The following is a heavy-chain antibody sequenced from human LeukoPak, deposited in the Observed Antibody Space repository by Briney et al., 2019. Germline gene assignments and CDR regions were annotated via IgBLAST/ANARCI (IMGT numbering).Heavy chain of an antibody. V-gene: IGHV4-59*01. J-gene: IGHJ6*02. CDR1: GGSISSYY. CDR3: ARDAESADALWFGELSTHDYYYGMDV. CDR2: IYYSGST. Sequence: PSETLSLTCTVSGGSISSYYWSWIRQPPGKGLEWIGYIYYSGSTNYNPSLKSRVTISVDTSKNQFSLKLSSVTAADTAVYYCARDAESADALWFGELSTHDYYYGMDVWGQGTTVTVSS. D-gene: IGHD3-10*01.